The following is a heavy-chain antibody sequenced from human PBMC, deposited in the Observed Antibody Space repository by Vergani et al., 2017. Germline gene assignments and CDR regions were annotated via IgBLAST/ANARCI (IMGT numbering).Heavy chain of an antibody. Sequence: VQLVESGGGLVKPGGSLRLSCAASGFTFSDFSMSWVRQAPGKGLEWVSYIGVRGTSINYADSVKGRFIISRDNTNNSLFLQLRSLRAEDAAVYYCARDCTSGGCPDNYGMDVWGQGATVTVSS. V-gene: IGHV3-21*05. D-gene: IGHD2-8*01. CDR3: ARDCTSGGCPDNYGMDV. J-gene: IGHJ6*02. CDR1: GFTFSDFS. CDR2: IGVRGTSI.